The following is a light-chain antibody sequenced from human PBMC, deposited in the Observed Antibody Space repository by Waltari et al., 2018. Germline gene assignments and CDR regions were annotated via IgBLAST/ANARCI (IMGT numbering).Light chain of an antibody. CDR3: QHYVRLPAT. J-gene: IGKJ1*01. Sequence: EVVLTQSPGPLSLSPGERATLACRASQSVGTSLAWYQQKPGQAPRLLIYGASRRATGIPDRFSGSGSGTDFSLTISRLEPEDFAVYYCQHYVRLPATFGQGTKVEIK. CDR2: GAS. CDR1: QSVGTS. V-gene: IGKV3-20*01.